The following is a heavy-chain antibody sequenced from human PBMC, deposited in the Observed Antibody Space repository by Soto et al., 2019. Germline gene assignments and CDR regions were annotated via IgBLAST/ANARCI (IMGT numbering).Heavy chain of an antibody. V-gene: IGHV4-59*01. J-gene: IGHJ4*02. Sequence: SETLSLTCTVSGGSISSYYWSWIRQPPGKGLEWIGYIYYSGSTNYNPSLKSRVTISVDTSKNQFSLKLSSVTAADTAVYYCARVDGLYDILTGYYFDYWGQGTLVTVSS. CDR2: IYYSGST. CDR1: GGSISSYY. CDR3: ARVDGLYDILTGYYFDY. D-gene: IGHD3-9*01.